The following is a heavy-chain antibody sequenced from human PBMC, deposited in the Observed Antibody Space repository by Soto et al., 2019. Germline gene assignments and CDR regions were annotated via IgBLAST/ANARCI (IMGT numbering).Heavy chain of an antibody. Sequence: QVQLVQSGAEVKEPGASVKVSCRASGYTFTNYAIHWVRQAPGQRLEWMGWLNPGNGNTKYPQKCQGRVTITRDTSASTAYMFLRSLRSEDTAVYYCARGQGIPYRGGDCYSDWYFDLWGRGTLVTVSS. CDR1: GYTFTNYA. J-gene: IGHJ2*01. V-gene: IGHV1-3*01. CDR2: LNPGNGNT. D-gene: IGHD2-21*01. CDR3: ARGQGIPYRGGDCYSDWYFDL.